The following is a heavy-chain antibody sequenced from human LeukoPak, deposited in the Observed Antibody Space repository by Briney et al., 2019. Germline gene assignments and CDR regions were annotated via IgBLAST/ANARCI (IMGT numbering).Heavy chain of an antibody. V-gene: IGHV3-11*04. CDR2: ISSSGSTI. CDR3: AKHYCSSTSCYNDY. J-gene: IGHJ4*02. Sequence: GGSLRLSCAASGFTFSDYYMSWIRQAPGKGLEWVSYISSSGSTIYYADSVKGRFTISRDNAKNSLYLQMNSLRAEDTAVYYCAKHYCSSTSCYNDYWGQGTLVTVSS. D-gene: IGHD2-2*02. CDR1: GFTFSDYY.